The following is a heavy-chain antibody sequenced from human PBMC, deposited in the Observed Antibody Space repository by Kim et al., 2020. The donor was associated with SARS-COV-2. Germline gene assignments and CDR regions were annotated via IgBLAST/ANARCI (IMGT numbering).Heavy chain of an antibody. D-gene: IGHD3-22*01. CDR1: GGSISISTYY. V-gene: IGHV4-39*01. J-gene: IGHJ4*02. Sequence: SETLSLTCTVSGGSISISTYYWGWIRQPPGKGLEWIANIYYSGSTYYNPSLKSRVTISVDTSKNQFSLKLNSVTAADTAVYYCARRNYYESGAYHTFDYWGQGTLVTVSS. CDR3: ARRNYYESGAYHTFDY. CDR2: IYYSGST.